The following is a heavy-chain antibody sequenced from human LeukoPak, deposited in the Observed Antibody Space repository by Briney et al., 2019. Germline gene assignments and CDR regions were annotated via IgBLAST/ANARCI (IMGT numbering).Heavy chain of an antibody. CDR3: ARVLTTTVNNFDY. J-gene: IGHJ4*02. CDR2: INPNSGGT. D-gene: IGHD4-17*01. Sequence: ASVKVSCKASGYTFTSYYMHWVRQAPGQGLEWMGRINPNSGGTDYSQKFQDRVTMTRDTSISTAYMELSRLTSDDTAVYYCARVLTTTVNNFDYWGQGTLVTVSS. CDR1: GYTFTSYY. V-gene: IGHV1-2*06.